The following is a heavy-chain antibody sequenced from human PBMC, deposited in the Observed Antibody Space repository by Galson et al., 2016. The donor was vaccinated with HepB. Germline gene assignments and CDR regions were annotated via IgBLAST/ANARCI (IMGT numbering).Heavy chain of an antibody. V-gene: IGHV3-53*01. CDR1: EFMISSNY. J-gene: IGHJ5*02. CDR2: FYSGGST. D-gene: IGHD6-25*01. Sequence: SLRLSCAVSEFMISSNYMTWVRQAPGKGLEWVSVFYSGGSTYYTDSVKGRFTISRDNSKNTMYLQMNSLRVEDTAVYYCARGTSGSYSLISWGLGTLVTVSS. CDR3: ARGTSGSYSLIS.